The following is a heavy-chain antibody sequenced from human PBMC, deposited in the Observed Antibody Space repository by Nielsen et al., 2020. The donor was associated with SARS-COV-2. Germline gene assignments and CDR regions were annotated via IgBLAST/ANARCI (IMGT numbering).Heavy chain of an antibody. CDR2: IMPMLGAA. D-gene: IGHD3-16*02. CDR3: AKARLKDMITFGGVIAPPDY. Sequence: SVKVSCKASGVTFSNYDFIWVRQAPGEGLEWMGGIMPMLGAAHYAPKFQGRVTITADKSTTTAYMELSSLRSEDTAVYYCAKARLKDMITFGGVIAPPDYWGQGTLVTVSS. J-gene: IGHJ4*02. V-gene: IGHV1-69*06. CDR1: GVTFSNYD.